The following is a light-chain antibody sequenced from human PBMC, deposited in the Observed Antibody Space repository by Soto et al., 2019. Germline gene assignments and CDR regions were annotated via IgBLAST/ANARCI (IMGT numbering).Light chain of an antibody. V-gene: IGLV1-47*01. Sequence: QSVLTQAPSASAAPGQTVTISCSGSPSNIGANYVFWYQHRPGTAPKLLIYRNNQRPSGVPDRFSGSKSGASASLPISGLRAEDEADYYCAAWGDDSLSALFGGGTKLTVL. J-gene: IGLJ3*02. CDR3: AAWGDDSLSAL. CDR1: PSNIGANY. CDR2: RNN.